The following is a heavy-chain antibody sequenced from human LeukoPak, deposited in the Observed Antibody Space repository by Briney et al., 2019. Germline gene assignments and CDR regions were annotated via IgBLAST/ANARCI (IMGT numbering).Heavy chain of an antibody. D-gene: IGHD1-14*01. J-gene: IGHJ4*02. V-gene: IGHV3-74*01. CDR2: INPGGSSI. CDR1: GFTFSSYW. Sequence: GGSLRLSCAASGFTFSSYWMHWVRQVPRKGLVWVARINPGGSSITYADSVKGRFTISRDNAKNTLYLQMDSLRVEDTGVYYCARRNQADDYWGQGTLVTVSS. CDR3: ARRNQADDY.